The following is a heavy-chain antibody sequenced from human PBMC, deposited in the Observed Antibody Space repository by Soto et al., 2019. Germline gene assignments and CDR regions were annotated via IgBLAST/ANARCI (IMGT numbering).Heavy chain of an antibody. CDR2: MNPNSGNT. Sequence: XXVKVSCKASGYTFTSYDINWVRQATGQGLEWMGWMNPNSGNTGYAQKFQGRVTMTRNTSISTAYMELSSLRSEDTAVYYCASPGYSSSWYAFDIWGQGTMVTVSS. D-gene: IGHD6-13*01. V-gene: IGHV1-8*01. J-gene: IGHJ3*02. CDR3: ASPGYSSSWYAFDI. CDR1: GYTFTSYD.